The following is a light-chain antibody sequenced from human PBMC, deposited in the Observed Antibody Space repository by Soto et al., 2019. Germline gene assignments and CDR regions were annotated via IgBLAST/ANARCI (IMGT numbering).Light chain of an antibody. J-gene: IGKJ1*01. CDR3: QQYGSSPRT. CDR2: GAS. V-gene: IGKV3-20*01. Sequence: IVLTQSPGTLSLSPEDRATLSCRASQSVSGSYLAWYQQKPGLAPRLLIYGASIRATGIPDRFSGSGSGTDFTITISRLEPEDFAVYYCQQYGSSPRTFGQGTKVEIK. CDR1: QSVSGSY.